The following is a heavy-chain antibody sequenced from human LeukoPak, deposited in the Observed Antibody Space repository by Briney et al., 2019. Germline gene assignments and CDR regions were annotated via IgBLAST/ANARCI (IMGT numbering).Heavy chain of an antibody. CDR2: VFYSGIT. Sequence: PSETLSLTCTVSGVFTSDYQYYWGWIRQPPGKGLEWIGSVFYSGITYYNPSLKSRLTMSVDTSKNHFSLNLSSVTAADTAVYYCARLTRYFDLWGRGTLVTVSS. CDR3: ARLTRYFDL. J-gene: IGHJ2*01. CDR1: GVFTSDYQYY. V-gene: IGHV4-39*02.